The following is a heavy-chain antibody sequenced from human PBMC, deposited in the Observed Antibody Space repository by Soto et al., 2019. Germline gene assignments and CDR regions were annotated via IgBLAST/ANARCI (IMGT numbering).Heavy chain of an antibody. CDR2: INHSGST. V-gene: IGHV4-34*01. CDR3: ARAVRSSWYDPFDY. J-gene: IGHJ4*02. Sequence: SETLSLTCAVYGGSFSGYYWSWIRQPPGKGLEWIGEINHSGSTNYNPSLKSRVTISVDSSKNQFSLKLSSVTAADTAVYYCARAVRSSWYDPFDYWGQGTLVTV. CDR1: GGSFSGYY. D-gene: IGHD6-13*01.